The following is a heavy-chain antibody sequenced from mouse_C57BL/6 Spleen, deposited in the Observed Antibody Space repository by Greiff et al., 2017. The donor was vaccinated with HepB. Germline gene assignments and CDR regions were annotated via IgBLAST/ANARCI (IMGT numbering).Heavy chain of an antibody. D-gene: IGHD1-1*01. Sequence: QVHVKQPGAELVMPGASVKLSCKASGYTFTSYWMHWVKQRPGQGLEWIGEIDPSDSYTNYNQKFKGKSTLTVDKSSSTAYMQLSSLTSEDSAVYYCARRGLSTVVADYAMDYWGQGTSVTVSS. J-gene: IGHJ4*01. CDR2: IDPSDSYT. CDR3: ARRGLSTVVADYAMDY. CDR1: GYTFTSYW. V-gene: IGHV1-69*01.